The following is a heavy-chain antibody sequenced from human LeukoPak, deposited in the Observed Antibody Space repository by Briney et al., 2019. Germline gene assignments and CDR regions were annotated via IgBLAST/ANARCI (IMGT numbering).Heavy chain of an antibody. J-gene: IGHJ4*02. CDR2: IIPILGIA. Sequence: ASVKVSCKASGGTFSSYTISWVRQAPGQGLEWMGRIIPILGIANYAQKFQGRVTITADKSTSTAYMELSSLRSEDTAVYYCARVDYFAGSGYCYFDYWGQGTLVTVSS. V-gene: IGHV1-69*02. CDR1: GGTFSSYT. D-gene: IGHD3-22*01. CDR3: ARVDYFAGSGYCYFDY.